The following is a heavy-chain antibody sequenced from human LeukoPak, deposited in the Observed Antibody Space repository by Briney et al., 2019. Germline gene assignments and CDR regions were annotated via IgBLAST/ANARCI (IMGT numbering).Heavy chain of an antibody. Sequence: GGSLRLSCAASGFTFNSYWLSWARQAPGKGLEWVSGISGNGDSTYYADSVKGRFTISRDNSKNTLYLQMNSLGPDYRALYSCVHQGGRVNYSWYWYFGLWGRGTLVTVSS. CDR3: VHQGGRVNYSWYWYFGL. V-gene: IGHV3-23*01. CDR2: ISGNGDST. CDR1: GFTFNSYW. J-gene: IGHJ2*01. D-gene: IGHD1-26*01.